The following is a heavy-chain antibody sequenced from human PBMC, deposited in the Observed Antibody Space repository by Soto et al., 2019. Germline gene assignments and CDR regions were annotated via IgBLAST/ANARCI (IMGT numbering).Heavy chain of an antibody. CDR3: ARRISGAGSGIDY. J-gene: IGHJ4*02. Sequence: EVQVLESGGGLVQPGGSLRLSCAASGFTFSSYAMSWVRQAPGKGLEWVSGISGSGGSTYYADSVKGRFTISRDNXKNTLFLQMNSLRAEDMAVYYCARRISGAGSGIDYWGQGTLVTVSS. CDR1: GFTFSSYA. D-gene: IGHD6-13*01. V-gene: IGHV3-23*01. CDR2: ISGSGGST.